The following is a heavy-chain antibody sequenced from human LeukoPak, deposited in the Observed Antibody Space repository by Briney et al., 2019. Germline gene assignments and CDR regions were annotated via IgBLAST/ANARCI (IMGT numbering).Heavy chain of an antibody. CDR1: GYTFTNYD. J-gene: IGHJ4*02. CDR2: MKPNSGNT. Sequence: ASVKVSCKASGYTFTNYDINWVRQASGQGLEWMGYMKPNSGNTGYAQKFQGRVTMTRDTSISTAYMELSSLTSADTAVYYCATELRWKDHWGQGTLVTVSS. D-gene: IGHD4-23*01. V-gene: IGHV1-8*01. CDR3: ATELRWKDH.